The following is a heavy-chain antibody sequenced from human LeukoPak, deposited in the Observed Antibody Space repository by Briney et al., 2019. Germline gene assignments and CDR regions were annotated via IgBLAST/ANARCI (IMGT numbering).Heavy chain of an antibody. CDR2: ISAYNGNT. J-gene: IGHJ5*02. CDR3: ARDHGLGAARPDASDH. Sequence: ASVKVSCKASGYTFTSYGISWVRQAPGQGLEWMGWISAYNGNTNYAQKLQGRVTMTTDTSTSTAYMELRSLRSDDTAVYYCARDHGLGAARPDASDHWGQGTLVTVSS. V-gene: IGHV1-18*01. CDR1: GYTFTSYG. D-gene: IGHD6-6*01.